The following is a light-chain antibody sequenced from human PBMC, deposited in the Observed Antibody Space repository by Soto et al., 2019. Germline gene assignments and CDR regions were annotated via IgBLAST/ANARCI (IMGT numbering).Light chain of an antibody. CDR2: HAS. Sequence: NVLTQSPGTLSLSPGERATLSCRASQSISSSYLAWYQQKPGQTPRLLIYHASNRATGIPDRFSGSGSGTDFTITISRLEPEDFAVYYCQQYGDSLLTFGGGTKVEIK. CDR1: QSISSSY. J-gene: IGKJ4*01. V-gene: IGKV3-20*01. CDR3: QQYGDSLLT.